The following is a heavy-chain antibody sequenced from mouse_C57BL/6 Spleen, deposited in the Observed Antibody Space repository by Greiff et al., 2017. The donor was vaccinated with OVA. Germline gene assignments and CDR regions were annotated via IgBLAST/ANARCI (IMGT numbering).Heavy chain of an antibody. V-gene: IGHV1-61*01. CDR2: IYPSDSET. D-gene: IGHD1-1*01. J-gene: IGHJ1*03. CDR3: ASAGVLVRYGSGGYFDV. CDR1: GYTFTSYW. Sequence: QVQLQQPGAELVRPGSSVKLSCKASGYTFTSYWMDWVKQRPGQGLEWIGNIYPSDSETHYNQKFKDKATLTVDKSSSTAYMQLSSLTSEDSAVYYCASAGVLVRYGSGGYFDVWGTGTTVTVSS.